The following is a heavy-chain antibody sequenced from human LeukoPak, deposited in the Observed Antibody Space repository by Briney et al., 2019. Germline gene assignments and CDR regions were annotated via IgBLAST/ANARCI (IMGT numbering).Heavy chain of an antibody. CDR3: ARGGFWAF. Sequence: SETLSLTCAVYGGSFSGYYWSWIRQPPGKGLEWIGEINHSGSTNYNPSLKSRVTISVDTSKNQFSLKLSSVTAADTAVYYCARGGFWAFWGQGTLVTVSS. D-gene: IGHD6-25*01. CDR2: INHSGST. J-gene: IGHJ4*02. V-gene: IGHV4-34*01. CDR1: GGSFSGYY.